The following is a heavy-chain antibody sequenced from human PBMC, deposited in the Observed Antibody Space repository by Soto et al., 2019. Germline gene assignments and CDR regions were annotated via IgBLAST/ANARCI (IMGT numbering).Heavy chain of an antibody. Sequence: ASVKVSCKASGYTFTSYAMHWVRQAPGQRLEWMGWINAGNGNTKYSQKFQGRVTITRDTSASTAYMELRSLRSEDTAVYYCARGRGDYYDFDYWGQGTLVTVSS. CDR1: GYTFTSYA. V-gene: IGHV1-3*01. CDR3: ARGRGDYYDFDY. D-gene: IGHD4-17*01. J-gene: IGHJ4*02. CDR2: INAGNGNT.